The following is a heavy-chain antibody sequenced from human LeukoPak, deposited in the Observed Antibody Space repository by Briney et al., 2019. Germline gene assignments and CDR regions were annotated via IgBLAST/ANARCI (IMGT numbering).Heavy chain of an antibody. CDR3: ARDPTTYYDFWSGYYNGDY. J-gene: IGHJ4*02. CDR2: INPNSGGT. CDR1: GYTFTGYY. V-gene: IGHV1-2*02. Sequence: GASVKVSCKASGYTFTGYYMHWVRQAPGQGLEWMGWINPNSGGTNYAQEFPGRVTMTRDTSISTAYMELSRLRSDDTAVYYCARDPTTYYDFWSGYYNGDYWGQGTLVTVSS. D-gene: IGHD3-3*01.